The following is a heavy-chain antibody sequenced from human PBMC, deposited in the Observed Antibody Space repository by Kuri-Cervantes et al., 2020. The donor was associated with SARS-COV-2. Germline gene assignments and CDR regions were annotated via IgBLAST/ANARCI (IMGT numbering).Heavy chain of an antibody. CDR2: ISYDGSNK. J-gene: IGHJ6*02. V-gene: IGHV3-30*18. Sequence: GGSLRLSCAASGFTFSSYGMHWVRQAPGKGLEWVAVISYDGSNKYYADSVKGRFTISRDNSKNTLYLQMNSLRAEDTAVYYCAKEEKVLRFLEWLGGMDVWGQGTTVTGSS. CDR1: GFTFSSYG. D-gene: IGHD3-3*01. CDR3: AKEEKVLRFLEWLGGMDV.